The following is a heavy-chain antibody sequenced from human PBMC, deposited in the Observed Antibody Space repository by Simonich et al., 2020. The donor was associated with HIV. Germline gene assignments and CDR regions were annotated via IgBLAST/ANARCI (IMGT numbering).Heavy chain of an antibody. Sequence: QLQLQESGPGLVKPSETLSLTCTVSGGSISSSSYYGGWISQPPGKGLEGIGSGYYGGVTTNTPPLKSRVTLSVDTSNNQFSLKLSSVTAADTALYYCARHSQYNYGYSGFDSWGQGTRVTVSS. J-gene: IGHJ4*02. V-gene: IGHV4-39*01. CDR2: GYYGGVT. D-gene: IGHD5-18*01. CDR3: ARHSQYNYGYSGFDS. CDR1: GGSISSSSYY.